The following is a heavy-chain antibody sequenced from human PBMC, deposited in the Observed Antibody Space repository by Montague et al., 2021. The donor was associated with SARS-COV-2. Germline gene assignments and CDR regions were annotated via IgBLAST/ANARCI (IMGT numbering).Heavy chain of an antibody. CDR1: GFIFNSYW. V-gene: IGHV3-74*01. D-gene: IGHD1-14*01. CDR2: INSDGSYT. Sequence: SLRLSCAASGFIFNSYWMRWVRQAPGKGLVWVSRINSDGSYTTYADSVKGRFTTSRDNAKNTLYLQMNSLRAEDTAVYHCTRGGPLSYYYYGMDVWGQGTTVTVSS. J-gene: IGHJ6*02. CDR3: TRGGPLSYYYYGMDV.